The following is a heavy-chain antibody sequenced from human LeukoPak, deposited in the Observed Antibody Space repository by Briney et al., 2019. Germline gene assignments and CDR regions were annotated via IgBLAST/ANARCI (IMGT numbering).Heavy chain of an antibody. J-gene: IGHJ4*02. CDR2: IKQDGSEK. D-gene: IGHD3-10*01. Sequence: GGSLRLSCAASGFTFSSYWMSWVRQAPGKGLEWVANIKQDGSEKYFVDSVKGRFTISRDNAKNSLYLQMNSLRAEDTAVYYCAKDSRRYSYYGSGSYPYYFDYWGQGTLVTVSS. V-gene: IGHV3-7*01. CDR3: AKDSRRYSYYGSGSYPYYFDY. CDR1: GFTFSSYW.